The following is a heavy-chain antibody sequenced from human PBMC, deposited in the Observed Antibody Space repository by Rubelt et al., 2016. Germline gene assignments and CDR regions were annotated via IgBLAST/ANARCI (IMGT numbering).Heavy chain of an antibody. V-gene: IGHV3-73*01. J-gene: IGHJ4*02. CDR3: AKHNYYDSSGYYYFFDY. D-gene: IGHD3-22*01. CDR2: IRSKANSYAT. Sequence: WVRQASGKGLEWVGRIRSKANSYATAYAASVKGRFTISRDDSKNTAYLQMNSLRAEDTAVYYCAKHNYYDSSGYYYFFDYWGQGTLVTVSS.